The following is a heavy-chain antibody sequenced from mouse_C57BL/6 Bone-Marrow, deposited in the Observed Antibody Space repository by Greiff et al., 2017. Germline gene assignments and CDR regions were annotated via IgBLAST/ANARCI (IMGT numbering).Heavy chain of an antibody. V-gene: IGHV1-84*01. CDR2: LYPGSGNT. Sequence: QLKESGPELVKPGASVKISCKASGYTFTDYYINWVKQRPGQGLEWIGWLYPGSGNTKYNEKFKGKATLTVDTSSSTAYMQLSSLTSEDSAVYFCARESFYYDYDWFAYWGQGTLVTVSA. CDR1: GYTFTDYY. D-gene: IGHD2-4*01. CDR3: ARESFYYDYDWFAY. J-gene: IGHJ3*01.